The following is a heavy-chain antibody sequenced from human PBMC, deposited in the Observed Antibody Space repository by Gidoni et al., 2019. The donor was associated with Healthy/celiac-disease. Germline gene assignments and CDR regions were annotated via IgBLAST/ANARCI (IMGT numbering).Heavy chain of an antibody. V-gene: IGHV4-59*01. D-gene: IGHD1-1*01. CDR2: IYCSGST. J-gene: IGHJ3*02. CDR1: GGSISSYY. CDR3: AGNWERPYAFDI. Sequence: QVQLQESGPGLVKPSETLSLTCTVSGGSISSYYWSWIRQPPGKGLEWIGYIYCSGSTNYNPSLKSRVTISVDTSKNQFSLKLSSVTAADTAVYYCAGNWERPYAFDIWGQGTMVTVSS.